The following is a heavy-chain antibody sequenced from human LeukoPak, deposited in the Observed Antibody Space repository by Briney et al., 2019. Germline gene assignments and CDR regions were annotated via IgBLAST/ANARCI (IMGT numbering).Heavy chain of an antibody. J-gene: IGHJ4*02. CDR3: ARGPTTVTPFDY. CDR2: ISGRSSYI. Sequence: PGGSLRLSCAASGFTCSSYSMNWVRQAPGKGLEGVSSISGRSSYIYYADSVKGRFTISRDNAKNSLYLQMNSLRAEDTAVYYCARGPTTVTPFDYWGQGTLVTVSS. V-gene: IGHV3-21*01. D-gene: IGHD4-17*01. CDR1: GFTCSSYS.